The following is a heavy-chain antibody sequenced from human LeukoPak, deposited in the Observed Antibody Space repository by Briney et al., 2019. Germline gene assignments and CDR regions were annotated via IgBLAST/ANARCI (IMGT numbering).Heavy chain of an antibody. CDR2: IYYSGSA. Sequence: SETLSLTCTVSGGSISSYYWSWIRQPPGKGLEWIGYIYYSGSANYNPSLKSRVTISVDTSKNQFSLKLSSVTAADTAVYYCATGHYYDSSGYRWGFDPWGQGILVTVSS. V-gene: IGHV4-59*01. CDR1: GGSISSYY. J-gene: IGHJ5*02. D-gene: IGHD3-22*01. CDR3: ATGHYYDSSGYRWGFDP.